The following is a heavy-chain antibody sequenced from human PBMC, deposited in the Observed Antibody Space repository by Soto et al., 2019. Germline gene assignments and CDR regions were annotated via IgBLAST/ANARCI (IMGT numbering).Heavy chain of an antibody. D-gene: IGHD3-10*01. J-gene: IGHJ4*02. CDR3: AHLKRHAVSGSGSSFDY. CDR1: GFSLSTSGVG. CDR2: IYWDDDK. V-gene: IGHV2-5*02. Sequence: QITLKESGPTLVKPTQTLTLTCTFSGFSLSTSGVGVGWIRQPPGKALEWLALIYWDDDKRYSPSLKSRLTITKXXSXNRXVLTMTNVDPVDTATYYCAHLKRHAVSGSGSSFDYWGQGPLVTVSS.